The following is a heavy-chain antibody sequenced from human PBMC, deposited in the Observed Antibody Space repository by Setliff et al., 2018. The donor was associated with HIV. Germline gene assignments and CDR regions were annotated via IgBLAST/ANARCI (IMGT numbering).Heavy chain of an antibody. CDR3: ARLRSELGVFDY. Sequence: PSETLSLTCAVSGGSISSSNWWSWVRQPPGKGLEWIGEIYHSGTTYYNPSLKSRVTISVDTTTNQVSLQVNSVTAADTAVYYCARLRSELGVFDYWVQGTLVTVSS. J-gene: IGHJ4*02. D-gene: IGHD1-26*01. CDR2: IYHSGTT. V-gene: IGHV4-4*02. CDR1: GGSISSSNW.